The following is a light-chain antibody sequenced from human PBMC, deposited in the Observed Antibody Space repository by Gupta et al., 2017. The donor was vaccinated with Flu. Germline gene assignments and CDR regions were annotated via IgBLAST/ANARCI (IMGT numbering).Light chain of an antibody. CDR3: QTWGTYVV. V-gene: IGLV4-69*02. J-gene: IGLJ2*01. CDR2: VNSDGSH. CDR1: SGHSNYA. Sequence: QLVLTQSPSASASLGAPVKITCTLSSGHSNYAIAWHQQQPEKGPRYLMKVNSDGSHNKGDGVPDRFSGSSSGAGRYLTISSRQSEDEADYYCQTWGTYVVFGGGTKLTVL.